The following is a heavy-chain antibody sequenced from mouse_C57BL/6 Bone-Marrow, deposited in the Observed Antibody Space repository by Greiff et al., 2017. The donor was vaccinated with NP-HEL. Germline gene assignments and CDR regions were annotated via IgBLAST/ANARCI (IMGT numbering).Heavy chain of an antibody. Sequence: QVQLQQPGTELVKPGASVKLSCKASGYTFTSYCMHWVQQRPGQGLEWIGNINPINGGTNYNEKFKSKATLTVDKPSSTAYMQLSSLTTEDSAVYDCARSRWDSNEDYIDYWGQGTTLTVSS. CDR2: INPINGGT. D-gene: IGHD2-5*01. V-gene: IGHV1-53*01. CDR3: ARSRWDSNEDYIDY. CDR1: GYTFTSYC. J-gene: IGHJ2*01.